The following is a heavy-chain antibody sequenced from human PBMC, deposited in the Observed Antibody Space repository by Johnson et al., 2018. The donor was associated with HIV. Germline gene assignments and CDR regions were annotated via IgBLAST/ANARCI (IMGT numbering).Heavy chain of an antibody. CDR2: IGSNT. V-gene: IGHV3-23*05. CDR3: ARRSGTWDAFDI. D-gene: IGHD1-26*01. CDR1: GFTFSNYA. Sequence: VQLVESGGGLVQPGGSLRLSCAASGFTFSNYAMSWVRQAPGKGLEWVSSIGSNTHYADSVKGRFTISRDNSKNTLYLQMNSLRAEDTAVYYCARRSGTWDAFDIWGQGTMVTVSS. J-gene: IGHJ3*02.